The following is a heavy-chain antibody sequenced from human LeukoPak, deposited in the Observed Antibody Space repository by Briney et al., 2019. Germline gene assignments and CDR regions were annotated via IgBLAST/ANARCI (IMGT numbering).Heavy chain of an antibody. Sequence: SETLSLTCTVSNYSISISYCWGWIRQPPGKGLEWIGTVCHSGSTYYIPSLKSRVTISVDTSKNQFSLNLTSVTAADTVVYYCARDHAFDGDNWFDPCGQGTLVTVSS. CDR1: NYSISISYC. V-gene: IGHV4-38-2*02. D-gene: IGHD3-10*01. CDR2: VCHSGST. J-gene: IGHJ5*02. CDR3: ARDHAFDGDNWFDP.